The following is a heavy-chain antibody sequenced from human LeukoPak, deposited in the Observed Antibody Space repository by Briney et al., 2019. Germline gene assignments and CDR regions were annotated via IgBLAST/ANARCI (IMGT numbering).Heavy chain of an antibody. CDR3: ARVGGAVVTARYFDY. V-gene: IGHV3-21*01. CDR2: ISSSSSYI. CDR1: GFTFSSYS. D-gene: IGHD6-19*01. J-gene: IGHJ4*02. Sequence: GGSLRLSCAASGFTFSSYSMNWVRQAPGKGLEWVSSISSSSSYIYYADSVKGRFTISRDNAKNSLYLQMNSLRAEDTAVYYCARVGGAVVTARYFDYWGQGTLVTVSS.